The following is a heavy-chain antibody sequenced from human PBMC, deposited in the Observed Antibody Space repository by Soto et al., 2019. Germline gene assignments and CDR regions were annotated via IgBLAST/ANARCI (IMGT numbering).Heavy chain of an antibody. J-gene: IGHJ5*02. Sequence: PPETLSLTCTVSGGSISSYYWSWIRQPPGKGLEWIGYIYYSGSTNYNPSLKSRVTISVDTSKNQFSLKLSSVTAADTAVYYCARLLWSRGDWFDPWGQGTLVTVSS. CDR3: ARLLWSRGDWFDP. V-gene: IGHV4-59*08. CDR2: IYYSGST. CDR1: GGSISSYY. D-gene: IGHD3-10*01.